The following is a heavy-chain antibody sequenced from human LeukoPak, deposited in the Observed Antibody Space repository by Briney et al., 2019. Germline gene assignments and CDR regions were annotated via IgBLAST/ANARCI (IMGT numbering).Heavy chain of an antibody. D-gene: IGHD4/OR15-4a*01. V-gene: IGHV4-4*07. CDR2: IFTSGST. Sequence: SETLSLTCTVSGGSITSDYWSWIRQPAGKGLEWIGRIFTSGSTSYNPSLKSRVTMSLDTSKNQFSLKLSSVTAADTAVYFCSRGGADDLWGQGTLVTVSS. CDR3: SRGGADDL. J-gene: IGHJ5*02. CDR1: GGSITSDY.